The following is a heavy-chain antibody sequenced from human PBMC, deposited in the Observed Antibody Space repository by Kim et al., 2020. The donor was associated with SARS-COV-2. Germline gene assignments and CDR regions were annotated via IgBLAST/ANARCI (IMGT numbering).Heavy chain of an antibody. V-gene: IGHV3-64D*06. J-gene: IGHJ4*01. CDR2: INYNGGST. D-gene: IGHD3-3*01. CDR3: VKDSISGVVIWFYFDY. Sequence: GGSLRLSCSASGFDFSSYAVHWVRQAPGKGLEYVSGINYNGGSTYYADSVKGRFTISRDNSKNTLYLQMSSLRSDDTAVYYCVKDSISGVVIWFYFDYWG. CDR1: GFDFSSYA.